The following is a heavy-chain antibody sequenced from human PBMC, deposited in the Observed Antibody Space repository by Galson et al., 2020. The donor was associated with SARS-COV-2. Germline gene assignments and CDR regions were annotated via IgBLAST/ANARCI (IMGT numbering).Heavy chain of an antibody. CDR2: ISSSSSYI. CDR1: GFTFSSYS. J-gene: IGHJ4*02. V-gene: IGHV3-21*01. Sequence: SCAASGFTFSSYSMNWVRQAPGKGLEWVSSISSSSSYIYYADSVKGRFTISRDNAKNSLYLQMNSLRAEDTAVYYCARVGSGYKKRDFDYWGQGTLVTVSS. D-gene: IGHD3-22*01. CDR3: ARVGSGYKKRDFDY.